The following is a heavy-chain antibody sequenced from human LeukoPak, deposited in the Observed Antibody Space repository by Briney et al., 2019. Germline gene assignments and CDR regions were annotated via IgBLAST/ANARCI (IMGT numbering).Heavy chain of an antibody. CDR3: AREVPFTSCSGGSCYDDY. D-gene: IGHD2-15*01. J-gene: IGHJ4*02. CDR1: GGSFSGYY. V-gene: IGHV4-34*01. CDR2: INHSGST. Sequence: PSETLSLTCAVYGGSFSGYYWSWIRQPPGKGLEWIGEINHSGSTNYNPSLKSRVTISVDTSKNQFSLKLSSVTAADTAVYYCAREVPFTSCSGGSCYDDYWGQGTLVTVSS.